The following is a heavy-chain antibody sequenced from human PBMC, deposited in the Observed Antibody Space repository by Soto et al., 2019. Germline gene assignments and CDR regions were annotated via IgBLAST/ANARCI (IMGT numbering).Heavy chain of an antibody. CDR3: ARHIAVAGTRGFDY. CDR2: IFQRGTT. D-gene: IGHD6-19*01. V-gene: IGHV4-4*02. J-gene: IGHJ4*02. CDR1: GGSISSGHW. Sequence: QVELQESGPGLVKTSGALSLTCAVSGGSISSGHWWSWVRQPPGEGREWIGEIFQRGTTNYNPSVESRVIISMDKSKNQFSLEVISVTAADTAVYFCARHIAVAGTRGFDYWGQGTLVTVSS.